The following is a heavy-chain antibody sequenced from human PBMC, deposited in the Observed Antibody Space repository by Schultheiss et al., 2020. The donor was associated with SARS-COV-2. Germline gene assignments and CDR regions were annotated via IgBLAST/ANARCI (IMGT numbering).Heavy chain of an antibody. CDR3: AREVQLATTDY. Sequence: SVKVSCKASGGTFSSYAISWVRQAPGQGLEWMGGIIPIFGTANYAQKFQGRVTMTRDTSTSTVYMELSSLRSEDTAVYYCAREVQLATTDYWGQGTLVTVSS. J-gene: IGHJ4*02. D-gene: IGHD3-3*02. V-gene: IGHV1-69*05. CDR2: IIPIFGTA. CDR1: GGTFSSYA.